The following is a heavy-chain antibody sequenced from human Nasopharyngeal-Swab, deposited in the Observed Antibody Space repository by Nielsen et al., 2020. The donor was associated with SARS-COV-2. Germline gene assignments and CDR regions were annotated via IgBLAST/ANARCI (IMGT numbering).Heavy chain of an antibody. CDR3: AGAPKQVWSRDYFGT. V-gene: IGHV3-21*01. CDR2: ISSSSSYT. CDR1: GFAFSTYS. D-gene: IGHD5-18*01. J-gene: IGHJ4*02. Sequence: GESLKISCAASGFAFSTYSMNWVRQAPGKGPEWVSSISSSSSYTYYADSVKGRFTISRDNAKNSLYLQMNSLRAEDTAVYYCAGAPKQVWSRDYFGTWGQGMLVTVSS.